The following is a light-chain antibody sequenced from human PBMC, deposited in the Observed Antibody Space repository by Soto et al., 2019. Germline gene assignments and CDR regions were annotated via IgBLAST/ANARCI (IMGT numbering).Light chain of an antibody. Sequence: EIVMSQSPATLSVSPGERATLSCRATQMGSSNLAWYQQKPGQAPRLLIYGASTRATAIPARFSGSGSGTEFTLTISSLQSEDFAVYYCEQYNNWPHAFGGGTKVDIK. CDR3: EQYNNWPHA. J-gene: IGKJ4*01. CDR2: GAS. CDR1: QMGSSN. V-gene: IGKV3-15*01.